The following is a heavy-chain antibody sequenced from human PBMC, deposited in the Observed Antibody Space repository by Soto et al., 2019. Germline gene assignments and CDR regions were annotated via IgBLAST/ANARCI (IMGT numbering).Heavy chain of an antibody. V-gene: IGHV4-4*07. J-gene: IGHJ6*02. CDR2: KHTSGTT. CDR3: ARGGEFYVLDV. Sequence: LCGGSISGYYWTWIRQPAGKGLEWIGRKHTSGTTNYNPSLKSRVTMSIDTSTNQFSLNLSSVTAADTAVYYCARGGEFYVLDVWGQGTTVAVSS. CDR1: GGSISGYY. D-gene: IGHD3-16*01.